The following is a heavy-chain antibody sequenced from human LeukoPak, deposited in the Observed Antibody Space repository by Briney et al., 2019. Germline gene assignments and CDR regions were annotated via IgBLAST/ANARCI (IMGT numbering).Heavy chain of an antibody. J-gene: IGHJ5*02. CDR1: GYTFTTYN. Sequence: ASVKVSCKASGYTFTTYNINWVRQAPGQGLEWMGWISGYNGNTNYAQKLQGRVTMTTDTSTSTAYMELRSLRSDDTAVYYCARHRSRMVRGGDWFDPWGQGTLVTVSS. CDR2: ISGYNGNT. V-gene: IGHV1-18*01. D-gene: IGHD3-10*01. CDR3: ARHRSRMVRGGDWFDP.